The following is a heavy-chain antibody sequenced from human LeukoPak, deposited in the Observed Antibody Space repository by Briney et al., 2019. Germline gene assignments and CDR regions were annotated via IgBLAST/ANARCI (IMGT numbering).Heavy chain of an antibody. Sequence: SETLSLTCTVSGGSIRIGSYYWGWIRQPPGKELEWIGSIYYTGNTYYNPSLKSRVTLSVDTSKNQFSLKMRSVTAADTAVYYCASEGSSRAFDFWGQGTLVTVSS. J-gene: IGHJ4*02. D-gene: IGHD2-15*01. V-gene: IGHV4-39*07. CDR2: IYYTGNT. CDR3: ASEGSSRAFDF. CDR1: GGSIRIGSYY.